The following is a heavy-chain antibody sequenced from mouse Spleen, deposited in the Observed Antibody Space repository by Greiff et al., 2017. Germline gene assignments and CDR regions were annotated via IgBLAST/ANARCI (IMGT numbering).Heavy chain of an antibody. V-gene: IGHV1S81*02. CDR3: TRFYRYDGDWYFDV. CDR2: INPSNGGT. J-gene: IGHJ1*01. D-gene: IGHD2-14*01. CDR1: GYTFTSYY. Sequence: QVQLQQSGAELVKPGASVKLSCKASGYTFTSYYMYWVKQRPGQGLEWIGEINPSNGGTNFNEKFKSKATLTVDKSSSTAYMQLSSLTSEDSAVYYCTRFYRYDGDWYFDVWGAGTTVTVSS.